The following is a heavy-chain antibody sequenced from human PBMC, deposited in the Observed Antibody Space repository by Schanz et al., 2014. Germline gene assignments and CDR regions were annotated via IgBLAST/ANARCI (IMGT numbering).Heavy chain of an antibody. V-gene: IGHV1-46*01. Sequence: QVQLVQSGAEVKKPGASVTVSCQASGYTFSFTSYNVHWVRQAPGQGLEWMGYINSSGGGTSYAQKYQGRVTITADKSTFTAYMDVSSLRSEDTAVYYCASSGAGYSSSWDFDYWGQGTLVTVSA. D-gene: IGHD6-13*01. J-gene: IGHJ4*02. CDR2: INSSGGGT. CDR3: ASSGAGYSSSWDFDY. CDR1: GYTFSFTSYN.